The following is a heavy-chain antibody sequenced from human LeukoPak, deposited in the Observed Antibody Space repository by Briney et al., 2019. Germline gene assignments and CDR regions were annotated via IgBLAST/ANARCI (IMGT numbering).Heavy chain of an antibody. CDR1: GFTFRSYD. CDR2: FSAGGGTT. Sequence: PGGSLRLSCAAAGFTFRSYDMSWVRQAPGKGLEWVSTFSAGGGTTYYADSVKGRFTISRDNPKNTLYLQMNSLRAEDTAVYYCAKLLAYCGGDCHWGWDYWGQGTLVTVSS. J-gene: IGHJ4*02. D-gene: IGHD2-21*02. CDR3: AKLLAYCGGDCHWGWDY. V-gene: IGHV3-23*01.